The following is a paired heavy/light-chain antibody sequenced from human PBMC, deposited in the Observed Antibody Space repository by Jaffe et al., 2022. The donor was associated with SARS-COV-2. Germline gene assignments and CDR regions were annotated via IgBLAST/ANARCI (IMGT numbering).Heavy chain of an antibody. Sequence: QVHLVESGGGVVQPGGSLRLSCAASGFTFSYYAMHWVRQAPGKGLEWVAVISYDGSQKYYADSVRGRFTISRDNSKNTLFLQMNSLGPEDTAVYYCPRRDGALGATKWYFDLWGRGTLVTV. CDR3: PRRDGALGATKWYFDL. CDR1: GFTFSYYA. CDR2: ISYDGSQK. D-gene: IGHD3-16*01. V-gene: IGHV3-30*04. J-gene: IGHJ2*01.
Light chain of an antibody. CDR1: SGSVSAAHY. J-gene: IGLJ3*02. CDR2: NTN. CDR3: ALYLGSGISV. V-gene: IGLV8-61*01. Sequence: QTVVTQEPSFSVSPGGTVTLTCALSSGSVSAAHYPTWCRQTPGQPPRTVIYNTNTRSSGVPDRFSGSIVGNEAALTITGAQADDESDYYCALYLGSGISVFGGGTKLTVL.